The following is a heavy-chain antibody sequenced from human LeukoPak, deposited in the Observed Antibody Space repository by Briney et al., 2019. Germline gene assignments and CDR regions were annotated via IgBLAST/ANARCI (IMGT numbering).Heavy chain of an antibody. V-gene: IGHV3-13*01. J-gene: IGHJ3*02. Sequence: GGSLRLSCAASGFTFSSYDMHWVRQATGKGLEWVSAIGTAGDTYYPGSVKGRFTISRENAKNSLYLQMNSLRAEDTAVYYCAKGNSGSYYDAFDIWGQGTMVTVSS. CDR3: AKGNSGSYYDAFDI. CDR2: IGTAGDT. D-gene: IGHD1-26*01. CDR1: GFTFSSYD.